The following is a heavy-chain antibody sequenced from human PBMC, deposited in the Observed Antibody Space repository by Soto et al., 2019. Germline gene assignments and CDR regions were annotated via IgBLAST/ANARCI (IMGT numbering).Heavy chain of an antibody. CDR3: AKDMSIAAAGTPVSAYYYYGMDV. CDR2: ISWNSGSI. CDR1: GFTFDDYA. V-gene: IGHV3-9*01. J-gene: IGHJ6*02. D-gene: IGHD6-13*01. Sequence: EVQLVESGGGLVQPGRSLRLSCAASGFTFDDYAMHWVRQAPGKGLEWVSGISWNSGSIGYADSVKGRFTISRDNAKNSLYLQMNSLRAEDTALYYCAKDMSIAAAGTPVSAYYYYGMDVWGQGTTVTVSS.